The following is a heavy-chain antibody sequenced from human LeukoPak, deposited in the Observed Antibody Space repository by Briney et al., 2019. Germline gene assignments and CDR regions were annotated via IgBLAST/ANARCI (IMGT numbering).Heavy chain of an antibody. Sequence: GASVKVSCKASGYTFTGYYMHWVRQAPGQGLEWMGRIIPILGIANYAQKFQGRVTITADKSTSTAYMELSSLRSEDTAVYYCARVSAAGTGLGAFDIWGQGTMVTVSS. J-gene: IGHJ3*02. D-gene: IGHD6-13*01. CDR2: IIPILGIA. V-gene: IGHV1-69*04. CDR3: ARVSAAGTGLGAFDI. CDR1: GYTFTGYY.